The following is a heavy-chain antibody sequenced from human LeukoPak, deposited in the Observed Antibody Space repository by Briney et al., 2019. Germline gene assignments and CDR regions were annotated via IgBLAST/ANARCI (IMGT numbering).Heavy chain of an antibody. D-gene: IGHD1-26*01. CDR1: GFTFGSYG. Sequence: PGGSLRLSCAASGFTFGSYGMHWVCQAPGKGLEWVAVISYDGSKEYYADSVKGRFTISRDNSKNTVYLQMNSLRAEDTAVYYCAKDLASSGSYYGSGAFDIWGQGTMVTVSS. CDR2: ISYDGSKE. J-gene: IGHJ3*02. CDR3: AKDLASSGSYYGSGAFDI. V-gene: IGHV3-30*18.